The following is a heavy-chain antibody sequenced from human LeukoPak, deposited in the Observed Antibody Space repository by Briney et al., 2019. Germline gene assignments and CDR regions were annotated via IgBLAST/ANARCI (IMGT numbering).Heavy chain of an antibody. V-gene: IGHV1-18*01. CDR1: GYTFTSYG. CDR2: ISAYNGNT. CDR3: ARDLLDDFWSGYAFDI. J-gene: IGHJ3*02. D-gene: IGHD3-3*01. Sequence: ASVKVSCKASGYTFTSYGISWVRQAPGQGLEWMGWISAYNGNTNYAQKLQGRVTMTTDTSTSTAYMELRSLRSDDTAVYYCARDLLDDFWSGYAFDIWGQGTMVTVSS.